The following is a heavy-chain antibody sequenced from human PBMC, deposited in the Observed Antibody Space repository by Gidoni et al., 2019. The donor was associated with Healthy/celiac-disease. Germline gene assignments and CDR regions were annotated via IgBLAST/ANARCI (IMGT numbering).Heavy chain of an antibody. Sequence: QVQLVESGGGLVKPGGSLRLSCAASGFTFSDYYMSWLRQAPGKGLEWFSYISSSSSYTNYADSVKGRFTISRDNAKNSLYLQMNSLRAEDTAVYYCARSRSYYDFWSGYFNYFDYWGQGTLVTVSS. V-gene: IGHV3-11*05. CDR1: GFTFSDYY. CDR3: ARSRSYYDFWSGYFNYFDY. J-gene: IGHJ4*02. D-gene: IGHD3-3*01. CDR2: ISSSSSYT.